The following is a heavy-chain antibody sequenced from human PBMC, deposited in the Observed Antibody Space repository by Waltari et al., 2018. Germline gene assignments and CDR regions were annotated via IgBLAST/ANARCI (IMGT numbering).Heavy chain of an antibody. D-gene: IGHD2-21*02. CDR1: GFTFDDYA. J-gene: IGHJ4*02. CDR3: AKQCGGDCFAFDY. CDR2: ISWNSGSI. Sequence: EVQLVESGGGLVQPGRSLRLSCAASGFTFDDYAMHWVRQAPGKGLEWVSGISWNSGSIGYADSVKGRFTISRDNAKNSLYLQMNSLRAEDTALYYCAKQCGGDCFAFDYWGQGTLVTVSS. V-gene: IGHV3-9*01.